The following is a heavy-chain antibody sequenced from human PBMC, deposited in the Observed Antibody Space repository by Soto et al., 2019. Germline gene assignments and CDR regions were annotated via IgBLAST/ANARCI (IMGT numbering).Heavy chain of an antibody. CDR3: ATDSGVVVPAALPADAFDI. CDR2: FDPEDGET. V-gene: IGHV1-24*01. Sequence: ASVKVSCKVSGYTLTELSMHWVRQAPGKGLEWMGGFDPEDGETIYAQKFQGRVTMTEDTSTDTAYMELSSLRSEDTAVYYCATDSGVVVPAALPADAFDIWGQGTMVTVSS. CDR1: GYTLTELS. J-gene: IGHJ3*02. D-gene: IGHD2-2*01.